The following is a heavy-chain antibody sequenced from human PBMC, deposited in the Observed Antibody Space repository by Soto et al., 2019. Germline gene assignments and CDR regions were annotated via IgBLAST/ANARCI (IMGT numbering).Heavy chain of an antibody. CDR1: GFTFSSYW. J-gene: IGHJ3*02. Sequence: GGSLRLSCAASGFTFSSYWMSWVRQAPGKGLEWVANIKQDGSEKYYVDSVKGRFTISRDNAKNSLYLQMNSLRAEETAVYYCARDRLRVGVDAFDIWGQGTMVTVSS. V-gene: IGHV3-7*01. CDR3: ARDRLRVGVDAFDI. CDR2: IKQDGSEK. D-gene: IGHD2-8*01.